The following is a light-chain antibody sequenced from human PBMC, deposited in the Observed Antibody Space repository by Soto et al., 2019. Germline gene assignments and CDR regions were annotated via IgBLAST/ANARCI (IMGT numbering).Light chain of an antibody. CDR3: QRDHSYFTRR. V-gene: IGKV1-5*01. J-gene: IGKJ1*01. CDR2: DAS. Sequence: DIQMTQSPSTLSASVGDRVTITCRASQSISSWLAWYQQKPGKAPKLLIYDASSLESGVPSRFSGSGSGTEFTLTISSLQPDDFESYDCQRDHSYFTRRCGQGPNV. CDR1: QSISSW.